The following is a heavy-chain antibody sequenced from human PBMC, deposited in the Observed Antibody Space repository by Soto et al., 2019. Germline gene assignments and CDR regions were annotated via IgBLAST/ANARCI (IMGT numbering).Heavy chain of an antibody. CDR2: ISYDGSNK. J-gene: IGHJ4*02. CDR3: AVTTTVTTYGY. D-gene: IGHD4-17*01. V-gene: IGHV3-30-3*01. CDR1: GFTFSSYA. Sequence: QVQLVESGGGAVQPGRSLRLSCAASGFTFSSYAMHWVRQAPGKGLEWVAVISYDGSNKYYADSVKGRFTISRDNSKNPLDLQMNSLRAEDTAVYYWAVTTTVTTYGYWGQGTLVTVSS.